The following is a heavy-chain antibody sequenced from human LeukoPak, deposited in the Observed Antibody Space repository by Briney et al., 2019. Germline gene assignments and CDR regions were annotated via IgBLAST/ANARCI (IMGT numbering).Heavy chain of an antibody. V-gene: IGHV1-8*01. D-gene: IGHD3-22*01. Sequence: GASVKVSCKASGYTFTSYDINWVRQATGQGLEWMGWMNPNSCNTGYAQKFQGRVTMNRNTSISTAYMELSSLRSEDTAVYYCARARSGLWLLRYYFDYWGQGTLVTVSS. J-gene: IGHJ4*02. CDR2: MNPNSCNT. CDR3: ARARSGLWLLRYYFDY. CDR1: GYTFTSYD.